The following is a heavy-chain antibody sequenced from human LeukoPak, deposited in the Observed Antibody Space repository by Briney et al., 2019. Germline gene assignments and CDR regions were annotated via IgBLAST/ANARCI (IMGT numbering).Heavy chain of an antibody. J-gene: IGHJ4*02. CDR3: TRALITFGGVIVIPFDY. D-gene: IGHD3-16*02. Sequence: PGGSLRLSCTTSGFTSGDYAMSWFRQAPGKGLEWVGFTRSKAYGGPTEYAASVKGRFTISRDASKSIAYLQMNSLKTEDTAVYYCTRALITFGGVIVIPFDYWGQGTLVTVSS. V-gene: IGHV3-49*03. CDR2: TRSKAYGGPT. CDR1: GFTSGDYA.